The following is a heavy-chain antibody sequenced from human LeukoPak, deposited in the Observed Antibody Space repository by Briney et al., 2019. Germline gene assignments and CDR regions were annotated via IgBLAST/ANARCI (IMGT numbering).Heavy chain of an antibody. CDR2: IYHSGST. Sequence: PSETLSLTCTVSGGSISSYYWSWIRQPPGKGLEWIGYIYHSGSTYYNPSLKSRVTISVDRSKNQFSLKLSSVTAADTAVYYCARGGHTSGYYPRFDYWGQGTLVTVSS. V-gene: IGHV4-59*12. D-gene: IGHD3-22*01. CDR1: GGSISSYY. CDR3: ARGGHTSGYYPRFDY. J-gene: IGHJ4*02.